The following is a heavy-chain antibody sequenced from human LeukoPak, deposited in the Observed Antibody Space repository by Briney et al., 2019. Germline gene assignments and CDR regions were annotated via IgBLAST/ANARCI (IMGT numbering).Heavy chain of an antibody. CDR1: GYSISSGYY. CDR3: ARTSIIAVAGTHEWFDP. J-gene: IGHJ5*02. D-gene: IGHD6-19*01. CDR2: IYHSGST. V-gene: IGHV4-38-2*01. Sequence: SETLALTCAVSGYSISSGYYWGWIRQPPGKGLEWIGSIYHSGSTYYNPSLRSRVTISVDTSKSQFSLKLSSVTAADTAVYYCARTSIIAVAGTHEWFDPWGQGTLVTVSS.